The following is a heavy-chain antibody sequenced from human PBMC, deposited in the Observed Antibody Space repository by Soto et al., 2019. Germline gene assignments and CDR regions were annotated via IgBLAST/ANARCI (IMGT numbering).Heavy chain of an antibody. D-gene: IGHD3-22*01. J-gene: IGHJ4*02. Sequence: GGSLRLSCAASGFTFSSYGMHWVRQAPGKGLEWVAVISYDGSNKYYADSVKGRFTISRDNSKNTLYLQMNSLRAEDTAVYYCAKDFAAGDYYYDSSGYYGGFDYWGQGTLVTVSS. CDR1: GFTFSSYG. CDR2: ISYDGSNK. CDR3: AKDFAAGDYYYDSSGYYGGFDY. V-gene: IGHV3-30*18.